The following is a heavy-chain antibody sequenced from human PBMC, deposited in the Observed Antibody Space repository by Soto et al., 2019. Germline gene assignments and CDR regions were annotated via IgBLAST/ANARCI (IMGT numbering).Heavy chain of an antibody. D-gene: IGHD2-21*01. CDR1: VGSISRYY. V-gene: IGHV4-59*01. CDR3: ARRVSYSASLDY. Sequence: SQTLSLSCNVSVGSISRYYWSWIRQPPGKGLEWIGYIYYSGSTNYNPSLKSRVTISVDTSKNQFSLKLSSVTAADTAVYYCARRVSYSASLDYWGQGTLVTAPQ. J-gene: IGHJ4*02. CDR2: IYYSGST.